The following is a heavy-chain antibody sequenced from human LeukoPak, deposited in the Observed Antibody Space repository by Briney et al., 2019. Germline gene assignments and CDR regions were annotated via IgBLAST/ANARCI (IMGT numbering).Heavy chain of an antibody. V-gene: IGHV3-9*01. CDR3: AKDHTLSNYGMDV. CDR1: GFTFDDYA. Sequence: PGGSLRLSCAASGFTFDDYAMHWVRQAPGKGLEWVSGISWNGGSIGYADSVKGRFTISRDNAKNSLYLQMNSLRAEDTALYYCAKDHTLSNYGMDVWGQGTTVTVSS. J-gene: IGHJ6*02. CDR2: ISWNGGSI. D-gene: IGHD2-2*02.